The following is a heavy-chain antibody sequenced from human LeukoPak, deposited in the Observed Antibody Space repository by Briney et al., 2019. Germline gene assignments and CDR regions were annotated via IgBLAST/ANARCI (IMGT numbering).Heavy chain of an antibody. J-gene: IGHJ3*02. Sequence: GESLMISCKGSGYSFTSYWIGLVRQMPGKGLEWMVIMYPGDSDTSYSPSFQGQVTISADKTISTAYLQWSSLKASDTAMYYCARHLNLYILTGPYAFDIWGQGTMVTVSS. CDR2: MYPGDSDT. V-gene: IGHV5-51*01. CDR3: ARHLNLYILTGPYAFDI. CDR1: GYSFTSYW. D-gene: IGHD3-9*01.